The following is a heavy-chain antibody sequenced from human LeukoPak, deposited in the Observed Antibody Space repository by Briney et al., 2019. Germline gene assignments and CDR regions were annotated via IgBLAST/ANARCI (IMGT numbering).Heavy chain of an antibody. J-gene: IGHJ4*02. CDR1: GFIFGNDP. V-gene: IGHV3-21*05. CDR2: IRDTGTEM. CDR3: VRDHNWSFDS. D-gene: IGHD5-24*01. Sequence: GGSLRLSCTASGFIFGNDPMNWVRQAPGQGLEWLSNIRDTGTEMYYAESVKGRFTISRDNAKNSLFLQMNSLRVEDTAVYYCVRDHNWSFDSWGQGTLVTVSS.